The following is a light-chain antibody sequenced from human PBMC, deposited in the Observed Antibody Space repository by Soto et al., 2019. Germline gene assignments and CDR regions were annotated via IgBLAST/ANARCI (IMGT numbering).Light chain of an antibody. V-gene: IGLV2-14*01. CDR1: SSDVGGYNY. CDR3: SSYTRSSTLV. Sequence: QSVLTQPASVSGSPGQSITISCTGTSSDVGGYNYVSWYQQHPGKAPKFIIYDVSNRPSGVSNRFSGSKSGNTASLTISGLQAEDEADFYCSSYTRSSTLVFGGGTKLTVL. J-gene: IGLJ2*01. CDR2: DVS.